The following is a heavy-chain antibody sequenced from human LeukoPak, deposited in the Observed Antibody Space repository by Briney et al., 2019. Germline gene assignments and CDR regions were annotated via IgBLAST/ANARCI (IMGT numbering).Heavy chain of an antibody. CDR2: IYYSGST. V-gene: IGHV4-59*01. J-gene: IGHJ6*03. D-gene: IGHD6-19*01. CDR3: ASLGHSSGWYYYYYYMDV. Sequence: PSETLSLTCTVSGGYISSYSWSWIRQPPGKGLEWIGYIYYSGSTNYDPSLKSRVTISVDTSKNQFSLKLRSVTAADTAVYYCASLGHSSGWYYYYYYMDVWGKGTTVTISS. CDR1: GGYISSYS.